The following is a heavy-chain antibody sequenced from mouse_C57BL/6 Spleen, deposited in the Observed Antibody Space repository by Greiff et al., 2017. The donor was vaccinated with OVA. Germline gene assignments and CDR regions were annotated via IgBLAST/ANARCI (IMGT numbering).Heavy chain of an antibody. V-gene: IGHV1-81*01. D-gene: IGHD6-1*01. CDR3: ARSACNPYAMDY. J-gene: IGHJ4*01. CDR2: IYPRSGNT. CDR1: GYTFTSYG. Sequence: VQLLESGAELARPGASVKLSCKASGYTFTSYGISWVKQRTGQGLEWIGEIYPRSGNTYYNEKFKGKATLTADKSSSTAYMELRSLTSEDSAVXFCARSACNPYAMDYWGQGTSVTVSS.